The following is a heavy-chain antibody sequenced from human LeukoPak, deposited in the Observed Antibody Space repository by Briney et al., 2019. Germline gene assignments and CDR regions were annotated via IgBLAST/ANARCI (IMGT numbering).Heavy chain of an antibody. CDR3: AKTMSGSYSGGFDY. Sequence: PSETLSLTCTVSAYSITRGYYWGWIRQPPGKGPEWIASIFHTGSTYYNPSLKSGVTTSLDTSRNQFSLKLNYVTAADTAVYYCAKTMSGSYSGGFDYWGQGTLVTVSS. CDR2: IFHTGST. V-gene: IGHV4-38-2*02. J-gene: IGHJ4*02. D-gene: IGHD1-26*01. CDR1: AYSITRGYY.